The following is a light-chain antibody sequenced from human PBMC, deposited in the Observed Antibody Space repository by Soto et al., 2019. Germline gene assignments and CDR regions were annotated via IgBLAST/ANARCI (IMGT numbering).Light chain of an antibody. Sequence: EIVLTQSPATLSLSPGERATLSCRASQSVSSYLAWYQQKPGQAPRLLIYDASNRATGIPARFSGSGSGTDFTLTIDRLEPEDFAVYYCQQYGRSPWTFGQGTKVDIK. J-gene: IGKJ1*01. V-gene: IGKV3-11*01. CDR3: QQYGRSPWT. CDR2: DAS. CDR1: QSVSSY.